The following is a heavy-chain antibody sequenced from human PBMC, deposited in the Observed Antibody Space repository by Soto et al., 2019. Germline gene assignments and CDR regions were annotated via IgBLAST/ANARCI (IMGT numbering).Heavy chain of an antibody. V-gene: IGHV4-61*01. CDR2: VFYSGSD. CDR3: ARGRGYGYGIDY. Sequence: SETLSLTCTVSGGSVSSGNHYWSWIRQPPGKELEFIAFVFYSGSDNYNPSLKSRVTTSIDTSKNQFSLNLRSVTAADTAVYYCARGRGYGYGIDYWGQGIRVTAPQ. D-gene: IGHD5-18*01. CDR1: GGSVSSGNHY. J-gene: IGHJ4*02.